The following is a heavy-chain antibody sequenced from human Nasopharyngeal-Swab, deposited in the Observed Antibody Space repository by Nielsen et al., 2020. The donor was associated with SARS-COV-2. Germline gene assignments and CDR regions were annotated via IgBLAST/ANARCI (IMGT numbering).Heavy chain of an antibody. CDR1: GGTFSSYA. J-gene: IGHJ3*02. Sequence: SVKVSCKASGGTFSSYAISWVRQAPGQGLEWMGGIIPIFGTANYAQKFQGRVTITADKSTSTAYMELGSLRSEDTAVYYCARERTPRPPGIVVGLDAFDIWGQGTMVTVSS. CDR2: IIPIFGTA. V-gene: IGHV1-69*06. D-gene: IGHD3-22*01. CDR3: ARERTPRPPGIVVGLDAFDI.